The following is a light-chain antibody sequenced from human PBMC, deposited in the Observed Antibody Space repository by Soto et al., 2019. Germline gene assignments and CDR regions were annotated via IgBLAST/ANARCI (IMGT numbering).Light chain of an antibody. J-gene: IGKJ1*01. Sequence: EVVMTQSPVTLSVSPGETVTLSCRASQSLRSNLAWYQQKPGQTPRLLIYSASIRAAGTPDRFSGSGAGTDFSLTINSLQSEDFAVYYCQQHHNLPPAFGQGTKVDLK. CDR2: SAS. CDR3: QQHHNLPPA. CDR1: QSLRSN. V-gene: IGKV3-15*01.